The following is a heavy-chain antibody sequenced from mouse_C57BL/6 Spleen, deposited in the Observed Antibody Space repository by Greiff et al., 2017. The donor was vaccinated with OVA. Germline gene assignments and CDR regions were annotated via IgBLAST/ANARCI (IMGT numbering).Heavy chain of an antibody. V-gene: IGHV5-16*01. J-gene: IGHJ2*01. Sequence: EVKLVESEGGLVQPGSSMKLSCTASGFTFSDYYMAWVRQVPEKGLEWVANINYDGSSTYYLDSLKSRFIISRDNAKNILYLQMSSLKSEDTATYYCARAMYGSNYYDYWGQGTTLTDSS. CDR2: INYDGSST. CDR3: ARAMYGSNYYDY. CDR1: GFTFSDYY. D-gene: IGHD1-1*01.